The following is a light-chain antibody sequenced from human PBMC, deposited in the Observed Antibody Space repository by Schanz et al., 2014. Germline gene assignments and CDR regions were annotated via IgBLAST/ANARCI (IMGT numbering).Light chain of an antibody. CDR3: QQYSISPVT. Sequence: EIVLTQSPATLSLSPGERATLSCRASQSVSSSYLAWYQQKPGQAPRLLIHGASSRATGIPDRFSGSGAGTDFTLTISRLEPEDFAVYYCQQYSISPVTFGGGTKVEIK. CDR2: GAS. J-gene: IGKJ4*01. V-gene: IGKV3-20*01. CDR1: QSVSSSY.